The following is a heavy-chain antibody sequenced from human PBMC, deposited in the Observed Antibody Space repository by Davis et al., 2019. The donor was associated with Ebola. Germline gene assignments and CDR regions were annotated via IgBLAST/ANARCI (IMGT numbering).Heavy chain of an antibody. Sequence: PSETLSLTCAVSGGSISSGGYSWSWIRQPPGKGLEWIGYIYHSGSTNYNPSLKSRVTISVDTSKNQFSLKLSSVTAADTAVYYCARNHFTYQLLLRRRDNWFDPWGQGTLVTVSS. CDR1: GGSISSGGYS. J-gene: IGHJ5*02. CDR3: ARNHFTYQLLLRRRDNWFDP. D-gene: IGHD2-2*01. V-gene: IGHV4-30-2*01. CDR2: IYHSGST.